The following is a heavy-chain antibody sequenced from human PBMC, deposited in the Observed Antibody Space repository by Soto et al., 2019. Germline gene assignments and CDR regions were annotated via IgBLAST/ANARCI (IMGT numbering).Heavy chain of an antibody. D-gene: IGHD6-6*01. Sequence: QVQLVQSGAEVKKPGSSVKVSCKASGGTFSSYAISWVRQAPGQRLEWMGGIIPIFGTANYAQKFQGRVTITADESTSTAYMELSSLRSEDTAVSYCATSSSSGGYYYYGMDVWGQGTTVTVSS. CDR1: GGTFSSYA. CDR2: IIPIFGTA. CDR3: ATSSSSGGYYYYGMDV. J-gene: IGHJ6*02. V-gene: IGHV1-69*01.